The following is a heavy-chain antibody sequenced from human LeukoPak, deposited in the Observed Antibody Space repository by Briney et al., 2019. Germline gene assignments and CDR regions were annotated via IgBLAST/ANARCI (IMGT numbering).Heavy chain of an antibody. D-gene: IGHD2-2*01. CDR3: ASEDLKLFTRVPYFDY. J-gene: IGHJ4*02. V-gene: IGHV4-59*01. CDR2: INYSGST. CDR1: GGSISSYY. Sequence: SETLSLTCTVSGGSISSYYWSWIRQPPGKGLEWIGYINYSGSTNYNPSLKSRVTISVDTSKNQFSLKLSSVTAADTAVYYCASEDLKLFTRVPYFDYWGQGTLVTVSS.